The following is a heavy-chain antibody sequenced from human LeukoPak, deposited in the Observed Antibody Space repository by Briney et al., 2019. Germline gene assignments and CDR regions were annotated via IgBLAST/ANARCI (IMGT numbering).Heavy chain of an antibody. CDR2: ISSSSSTI. CDR1: GFTFSSYW. CDR3: ARDPQVYCGGDCLPTYYFDY. D-gene: IGHD2-21*02. Sequence: PGGSLRLSCAASGFTFSSYWMSWVRQAPGKGLEWVSYISSSSSTIYYADSVKGRFTISRDNAKNSLYLQMNSLRDEDTAVCYCARDPQVYCGGDCLPTYYFDYWGQGTLVTVSS. J-gene: IGHJ4*02. V-gene: IGHV3-48*02.